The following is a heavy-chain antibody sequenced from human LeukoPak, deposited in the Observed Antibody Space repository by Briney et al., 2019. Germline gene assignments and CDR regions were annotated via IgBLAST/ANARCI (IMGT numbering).Heavy chain of an antibody. CDR1: GFSFRSYA. D-gene: IGHD4-23*01. V-gene: IGHV3-64*01. Sequence: GGSLRLSCAASGFSFRSYAMHWVRQAPGKGLEYVSAMSSNGDSTYYANSMKGRFTISRDNSKITLYLQMGSLRAEDMAVYYCARDQGLRGYLDYWGQGTLVTVSS. CDR2: MSSNGDST. J-gene: IGHJ4*02. CDR3: ARDQGLRGYLDY.